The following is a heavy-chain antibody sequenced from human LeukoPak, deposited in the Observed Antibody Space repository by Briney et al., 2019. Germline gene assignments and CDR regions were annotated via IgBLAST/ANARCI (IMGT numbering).Heavy chain of an antibody. V-gene: IGHV3-9*01. CDR1: GFTFDDYA. CDR3: AKDGVYSGYDWGKGDYFDY. CDR2: ISWNSGSI. J-gene: IGHJ4*02. D-gene: IGHD5-12*01. Sequence: GRSLRLSCAASGFTFDDYAMHWVRQAPGKGLEWVSGISWNSGSIGYADSVKGRFTISRDNAKSSLYLQMNSLRAEDTALYYCAKDGVYSGYDWGKGDYFDYWGQGTLVTVSS.